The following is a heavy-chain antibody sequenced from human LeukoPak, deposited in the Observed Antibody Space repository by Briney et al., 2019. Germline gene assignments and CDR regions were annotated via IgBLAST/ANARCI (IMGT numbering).Heavy chain of an antibody. CDR3: ARDRQPYYHYYGMDV. D-gene: IGHD3-10*01. J-gene: IGHJ6*02. V-gene: IGHV3-30-3*01. CDR1: GFTFSSYA. Sequence: PGGSLRLSCAASGFTFSSYAMHWARQAPGKGLEWVAVMSFDGSKSYYADSMKGRCTISRDNSKNTLYLQMNSLRAEDTAAYYCARDRQPYYHYYGMDVWGQGTTVTVSS. CDR2: MSFDGSKS.